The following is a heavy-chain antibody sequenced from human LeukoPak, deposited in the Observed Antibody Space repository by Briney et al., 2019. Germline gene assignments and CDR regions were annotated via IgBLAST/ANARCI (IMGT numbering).Heavy chain of an antibody. V-gene: IGHV3-21*01. Sequence: PGGSLRLSCAASGFTFSSYSMNWVRQAPGKGLEWVSSISSSSSYIYYADSVKGRFTISRDNAKNSLYLQMNSLRAEDTAVYYCARDRDQLLHFDYWGQGTLVTVSS. J-gene: IGHJ4*02. D-gene: IGHD2-2*01. CDR3: ARDRDQLLHFDY. CDR2: ISSSSSYI. CDR1: GFTFSSYS.